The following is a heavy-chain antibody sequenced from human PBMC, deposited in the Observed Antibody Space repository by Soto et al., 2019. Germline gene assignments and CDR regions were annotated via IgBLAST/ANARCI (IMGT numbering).Heavy chain of an antibody. Sequence: SETLSLTCTVSGGSISSGDYYWSWIRQPPGKGLEWIGYIYYSGSTYYNPSLKSRVTISVDRSQNLFSLKLASVTAADTAVYYCVRSEATALDYWRHATLVTVSS. CDR1: GGSISSGDYY. CDR2: IYYSGST. CDR3: VRSEATALDY. V-gene: IGHV4-30-4*01. J-gene: IGHJ4*01.